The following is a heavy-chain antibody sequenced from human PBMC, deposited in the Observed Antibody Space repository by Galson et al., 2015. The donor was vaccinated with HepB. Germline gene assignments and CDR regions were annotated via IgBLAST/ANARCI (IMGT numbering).Heavy chain of an antibody. CDR2: IKSKTDGGTT. CDR1: GFTFNNAW. V-gene: IGHV3-15*01. Sequence: SLRLSCAASGFTFNNAWMSWVRQAPGKGLEWVGRIKSKTDGGTTDYAAPVKGRFTISREDSKYTLYLQMNSLKTEDTAVYYCTTDRNRWGYSSSSAGRIRDAFDIWGQGTKVTVSS. D-gene: IGHD6-6*01. CDR3: TTDRNRWGYSSSSAGRIRDAFDI. J-gene: IGHJ3*02.